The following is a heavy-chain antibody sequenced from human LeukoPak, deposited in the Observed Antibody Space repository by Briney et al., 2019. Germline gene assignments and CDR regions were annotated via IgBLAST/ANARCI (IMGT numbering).Heavy chain of an antibody. V-gene: IGHV3-64*01. D-gene: IGHD6-19*01. CDR3: ARDLGYSSGWYDY. J-gene: IGHJ4*02. CDR2: ISSNGGNT. Sequence: GGSLRLSCAASGFTFSSYAMHWVRQAPGKGLEYVSAISSNGGNTYYANSVKGRFTISRDNSKNTLYLQMGSLRAEDMAVYYCARDLGYSSGWYDYWGQGTLVTVSS. CDR1: GFTFSSYA.